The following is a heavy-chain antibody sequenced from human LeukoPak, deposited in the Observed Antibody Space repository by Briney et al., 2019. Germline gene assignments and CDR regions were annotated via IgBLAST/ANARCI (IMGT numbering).Heavy chain of an antibody. J-gene: IGHJ1*01. CDR2: IYSGGST. D-gene: IGHD6-13*01. Sequence: GGSLRLSCAASGFTVSSNYMSWVRQAPGKGLEWVSVIYSGGSTYYADSVKGRFTISRDNSKNTLYLQMNSLRAEDTAVYYCARVLRYSSSWYDPGWIRHWGQGTLVTVSS. CDR3: ARVLRYSSSWYDPGWIRH. V-gene: IGHV3-66*01. CDR1: GFTVSSNY.